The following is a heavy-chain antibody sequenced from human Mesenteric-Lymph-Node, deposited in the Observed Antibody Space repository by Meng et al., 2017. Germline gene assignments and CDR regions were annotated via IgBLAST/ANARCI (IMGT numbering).Heavy chain of an antibody. J-gene: IGHJ4*02. CDR2: IYYSGST. CDR3: ARSPYSGSALPFFDY. Sequence: QAQVQRSGPVLVKPSDTLSLTCAVSGYSISSTNWWGWIRQPPGKGLEWIGYIYYSGSTYYNPSLKSRVSISGDTSNKQFSLKLTSVTAADTAVYYCARSPYSGSALPFFDYWGQGSLVTVSS. D-gene: IGHD1-26*01. CDR1: GYSISSTNW. V-gene: IGHV4-28*01.